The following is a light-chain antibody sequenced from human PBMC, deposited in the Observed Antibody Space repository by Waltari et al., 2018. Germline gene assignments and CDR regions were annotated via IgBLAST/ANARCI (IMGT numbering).Light chain of an antibody. J-gene: IGKJ2*01. Sequence: EVVLTQSPDTLSLSPGERVTLSCRASQSLTKRYLAWYQQKPGRAPRLLISGASSRAAGIPDRFSGSGSGTDFTLTISRLEPEDFAVYYCQQYGSSVLYTFGQGTKLEIK. CDR2: GAS. CDR3: QQYGSSVLYT. V-gene: IGKV3-20*01. CDR1: QSLTKRY.